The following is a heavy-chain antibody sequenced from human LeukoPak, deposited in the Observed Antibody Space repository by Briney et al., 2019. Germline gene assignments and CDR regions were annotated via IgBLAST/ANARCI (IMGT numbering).Heavy chain of an antibody. CDR1: GGSFSDYY. CDR3: ARARGYYYYYMDV. Sequence: SETLSLTCAVYGGSFSDYYWSWIRQHPGKGLEWIGEINHSGSTNYNPSLKSRVTISVDTSKNQFSLKLSSVTAADTAVYYCARARGYYYYYMDVWGKAITVTVSS. J-gene: IGHJ6*03. CDR2: INHSGST. V-gene: IGHV4-34*01.